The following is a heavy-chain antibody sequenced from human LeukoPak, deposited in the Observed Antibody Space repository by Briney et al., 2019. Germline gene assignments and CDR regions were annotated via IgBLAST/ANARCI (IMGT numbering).Heavy chain of an antibody. J-gene: IGHJ3*02. CDR3: ARVGGDFAALDI. Sequence: GGSLRLSCAASGFTFSSYSMNWVRQAPGKGLEWVSSISSSSSYIYYADSVKGGFTITRDNTKNSLYLQMNSLRAEDTAVYYCARVGGDFAALDIWGQGPMVTVSS. CDR2: ISSSSSYI. CDR1: GFTFSSYS. V-gene: IGHV3-21*01. D-gene: IGHD2-21*02.